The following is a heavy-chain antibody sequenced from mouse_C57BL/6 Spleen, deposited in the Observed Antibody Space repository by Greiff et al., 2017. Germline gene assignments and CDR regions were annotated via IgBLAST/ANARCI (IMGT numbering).Heavy chain of an antibody. Sequence: EVQLQQSGPELVKPGASVKISCKASGYTFTDYYMNWVKQSHGKSLEWIGDINPNNGGTSYNQKFKGKATLTVDKSSSTAYMELRSLTSEDSAVYYCARVYFSYYFDYWGQGTTLTVSS. D-gene: IGHD2-1*01. CDR2: INPNNGGT. J-gene: IGHJ2*01. CDR1: GYTFTDYY. CDR3: ARVYFSYYFDY. V-gene: IGHV1-26*01.